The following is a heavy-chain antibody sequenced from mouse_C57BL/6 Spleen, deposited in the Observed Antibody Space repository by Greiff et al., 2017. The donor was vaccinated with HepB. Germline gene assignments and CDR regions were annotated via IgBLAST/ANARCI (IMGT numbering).Heavy chain of an antibody. D-gene: IGHD2-2*01. J-gene: IGHJ2*01. V-gene: IGHV5-17*01. CDR2: ISSGSSTI. Sequence: EVQRVESGGGLVKPGGSLKLSCAASGFTFSDYGMHWVRQAPEKGLEWVAYISSGSSTIYYADTVKGRFTISRDNAKNTLFLQMTSLRSEDTAMYYCARPFYYGYDGYFDYWGQGTTLTVSS. CDR1: GFTFSDYG. CDR3: ARPFYYGYDGYFDY.